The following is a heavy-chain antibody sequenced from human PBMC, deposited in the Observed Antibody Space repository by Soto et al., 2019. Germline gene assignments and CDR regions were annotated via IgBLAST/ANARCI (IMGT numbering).Heavy chain of an antibody. J-gene: IGHJ4*02. CDR2: IKDGGST. D-gene: IGHD2-15*01. CDR3: ARGQEGVVATH. V-gene: IGHV4-34*01. Sequence: QVQLQQWGAGLLKPSETLSLTCAVNGGSFTGYYWSWVRQPPGKGLEWIGEIKDGGSTNYSPSLRCRVTISSDTSKKQFSLKVTSVTPADTAVYYCARGQEGVVATHWDQGTLVTVSS. CDR1: GGSFTGYY.